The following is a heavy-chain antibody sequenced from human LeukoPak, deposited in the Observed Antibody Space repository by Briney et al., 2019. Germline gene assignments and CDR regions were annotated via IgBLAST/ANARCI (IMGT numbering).Heavy chain of an antibody. J-gene: IGHJ4*02. V-gene: IGHV4-59*08. D-gene: IGHD3-10*01. CDR3: ARHTVVRGVMGVDY. CDR1: GGSISSYY. CDR2: IYYSGST. Sequence: SETLSLTCTVSGGSISSYYWSWIRQPPGKGLEWIGYIYYSGSTNYNPSLKSRVTISVDTSKNQFSLKLSSVTAADTAVYYCARHTVVRGVMGVDYWGQGTLVTVSS.